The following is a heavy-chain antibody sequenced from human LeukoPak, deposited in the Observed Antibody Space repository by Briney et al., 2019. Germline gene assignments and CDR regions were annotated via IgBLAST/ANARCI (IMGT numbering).Heavy chain of an antibody. D-gene: IGHD4-23*01. CDR1: GFKFKTYG. V-gene: IGHV3-33*01. CDR3: ARGGVATAWGAFGV. J-gene: IGHJ3*01. Sequence: HSGGSLRLSCAASGFKFKTYGMHWVRQAPGEGLEWVAVIYYDGNQKYYGDSVKGRFTVSRDVSENMLYLQMSSLRADDTAVYYCARGGVATAWGAFGVWGQGTMVTVSS. CDR2: IYYDGNQK.